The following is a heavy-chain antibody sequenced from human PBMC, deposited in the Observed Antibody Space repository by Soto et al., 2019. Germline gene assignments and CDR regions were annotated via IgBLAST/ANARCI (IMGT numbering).Heavy chain of an antibody. CDR3: ARATAMVTWDFDY. CDR1: GFTFSDYY. D-gene: IGHD5-18*01. CDR2: ISSSSSYT. J-gene: IGHJ4*02. V-gene: IGHV3-11*06. Sequence: GGSLRLSCAASGFTFSDYYMSWIRQAPGKGLERVSYISSSSSYTNYADSVKGRFTISRDNAKNSLYLQMNSLRAEDTAVYYCARATAMVTWDFDYWGQGTLVTVSS.